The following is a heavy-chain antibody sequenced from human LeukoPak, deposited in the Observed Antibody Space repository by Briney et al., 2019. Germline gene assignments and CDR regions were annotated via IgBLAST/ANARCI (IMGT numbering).Heavy chain of an antibody. V-gene: IGHV4-4*02. CDR2: IYHSGST. D-gene: IGHD3-22*01. CDR3: ARSYYYDSSGYYRY. Sequence: PSGTLSLTCAVSGGSISSSNWWSWVRQPPGKGLEWIGEIYHSGSTNYNPSLKSRVTISVDKSKNQFSLKLSSVTAADTAVYYCARSYYYDSSGYYRYWGQGTLVTVSS. CDR1: GGSISSSNW. J-gene: IGHJ4*02.